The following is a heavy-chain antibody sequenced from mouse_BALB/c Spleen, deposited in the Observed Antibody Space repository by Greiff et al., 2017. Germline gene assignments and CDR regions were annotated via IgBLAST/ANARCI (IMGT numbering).Heavy chain of an antibody. CDR1: GFTFSSYA. D-gene: IGHD1-1*01. V-gene: IGHV5-6-5*01. CDR2: ISSGGST. CDR3: ARGNKNYGRGYYFDY. J-gene: IGHJ2*01. Sequence: EVQVVESGGGLVKPGGSLKLSCAASGFTFSSYAMSWVRQTPEKRLEWVASISSGGSTYYPDSVKGRFTISRDNARNILYLQMSSLRSEDTAMYYCARGNKNYGRGYYFDYWGQGTTLTVSS.